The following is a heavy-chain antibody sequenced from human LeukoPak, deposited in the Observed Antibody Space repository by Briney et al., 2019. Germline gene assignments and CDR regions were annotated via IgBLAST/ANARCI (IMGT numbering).Heavy chain of an antibody. CDR1: GYTFTSYG. V-gene: IGHV1-18*01. Sequence: GASVKVSCKASGYTFTSYGISWVRQAPGQGLEWMGWISAYNGNTNYAQKLQGRVTMTTDTSTSTAYMELRSLRSDDTAVYYRARVYCSGGSCYSADDDYWGQGTLVTVSS. J-gene: IGHJ4*02. CDR2: ISAYNGNT. CDR3: ARVYCSGGSCYSADDDY. D-gene: IGHD2-15*01.